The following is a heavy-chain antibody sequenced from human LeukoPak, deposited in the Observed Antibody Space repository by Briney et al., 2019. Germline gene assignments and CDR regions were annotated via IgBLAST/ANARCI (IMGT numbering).Heavy chain of an antibody. J-gene: IGHJ6*03. Sequence: PGGSLRLSCAASGFTFSGSAMHWVRQASGIGLEWVGRIRSKANSYATAYAASVKGRFTISRDDSKNTAYLQMHSLKTEDTAVYYCTRHEHRYSSSSPNYYYYMDVWGKGTTVTVSS. CDR3: TRHEHRYSSSSPNYYYYMDV. D-gene: IGHD6-13*01. CDR2: IRSKANSYAT. CDR1: GFTFSGSA. V-gene: IGHV3-73*01.